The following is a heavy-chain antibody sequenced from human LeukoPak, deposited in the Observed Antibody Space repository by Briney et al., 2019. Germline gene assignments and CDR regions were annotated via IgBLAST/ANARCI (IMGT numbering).Heavy chain of an antibody. Sequence: SQTLSLTCTISGGSISNGGYYWSWIRQHPGKGLEWIGYIYYSGSTYYNPSLKSRVTISVDTSKNQFSLKLSSVTAADTAVYYCARAAEAYSSGWYLDNWFDPWGRGTLVTVSS. D-gene: IGHD6-19*01. CDR2: IYYSGST. V-gene: IGHV4-31*03. CDR1: GGSISNGGYY. J-gene: IGHJ5*02. CDR3: ARAAEAYSSGWYLDNWFDP.